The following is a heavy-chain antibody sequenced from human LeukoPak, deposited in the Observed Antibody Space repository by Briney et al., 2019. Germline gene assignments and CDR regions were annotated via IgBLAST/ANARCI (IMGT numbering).Heavy chain of an antibody. CDR1: GGSISSSSYY. CDR3: ARDWYEGGYVDY. D-gene: IGHD3/OR15-3a*01. CDR2: ICCGGST. J-gene: IGHJ4*02. V-gene: IGHV4-39*01. Sequence: SETLSLTCTVSGGSISSSSYYWGWIRQPPGKGLEWIGSICCGGSTYYNPSLKSRVTISVDTSKNQFSLKLSSVSAADTAVYYCARDWYEGGYVDYWGQGTLVTGSS.